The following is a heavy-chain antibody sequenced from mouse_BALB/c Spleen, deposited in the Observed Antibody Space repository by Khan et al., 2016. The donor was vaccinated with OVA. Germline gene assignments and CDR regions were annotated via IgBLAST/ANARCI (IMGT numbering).Heavy chain of an antibody. J-gene: IGHJ3*01. CDR1: GYIFTSYM. V-gene: IGHV1-4*01. CDR2: INPSSGYN. Sequence: QVRLQQSGAELARPGASVKMSCKASGYIFTSYMMHWVKQRPGQGLEWIGDINPSSGYNNYNQKFKDKATLTAEKSSSTADMQRSSLTSDDSAVYSGTRGGYGSFGYWGPGTLVTVSA. CDR3: TRGGYGSFGY. D-gene: IGHD1-1*01.